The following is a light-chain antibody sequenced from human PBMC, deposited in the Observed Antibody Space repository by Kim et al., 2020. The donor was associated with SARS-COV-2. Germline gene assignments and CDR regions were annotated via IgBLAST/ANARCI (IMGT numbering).Light chain of an antibody. CDR1: SGSIASNY. CDR2: EDN. Sequence: NFMLTQPHSVSESPGKTVTISCTRSSGSIASNYVQWYQQRPGSAPTTVIYEDNQRSSGVPDRFSGSIDSSSNSASLTISGLKTEDEADYYCQSYDSSIRVFGGGTQLTVL. J-gene: IGLJ2*01. V-gene: IGLV6-57*04. CDR3: QSYDSSIRV.